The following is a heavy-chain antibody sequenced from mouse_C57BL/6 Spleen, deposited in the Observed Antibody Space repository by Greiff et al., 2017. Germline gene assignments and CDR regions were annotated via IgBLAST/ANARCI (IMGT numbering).Heavy chain of an antibody. CDR2: INPNNGGT. CDR3: ARYLIYYYGSSYDY. Sequence: EVQLQQSGPELVKPGASVKISCKASGYTFTDYYMNWVKQSHGKSLEWIGDINPNNGGTSYNQKFKGKATLTVDKSSSTAYMELRSLTSEDSAVYYCARYLIYYYGSSYDYWGQGTTLTVSS. CDR1: GYTFTDYY. D-gene: IGHD1-1*01. J-gene: IGHJ2*01. V-gene: IGHV1-26*01.